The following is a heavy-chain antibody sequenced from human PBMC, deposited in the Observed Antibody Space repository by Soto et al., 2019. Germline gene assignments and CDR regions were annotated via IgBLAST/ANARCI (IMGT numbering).Heavy chain of an antibody. CDR2: IIPMFGIP. V-gene: IGHV1-69*01. Sequence: QVQLVQSGAEVKKPGSSVKVSCRASGGTLNKHAITWVRRAPGQGLEWLGGIIPMFGIPNYPQKVQGRVTVTADDSKNTSHMELIGLTSDDTAVYYCARGGASGWLKGAYDVWGQGTMVTVSS. J-gene: IGHJ3*01. CDR3: ARGGASGWLKGAYDV. D-gene: IGHD6-19*01. CDR1: GGTLNKHA.